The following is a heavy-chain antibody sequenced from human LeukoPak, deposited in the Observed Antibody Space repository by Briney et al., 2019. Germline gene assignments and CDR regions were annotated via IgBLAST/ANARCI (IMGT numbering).Heavy chain of an antibody. CDR3: ARDPCGGDCYLNWFDP. J-gene: IGHJ5*02. D-gene: IGHD2-21*02. V-gene: IGHV1-69*04. CDR1: GGTFSSHT. Sequence: GASVKVSCKASGGTFSSHTISWVRQAPGQGLEWMGRIIPILGIANYAQKFQGRVTITADKSTSTAYMELSSLRSEDTAVYYCARDPCGGDCYLNWFDPWGQGTLVTVSS. CDR2: IIPILGIA.